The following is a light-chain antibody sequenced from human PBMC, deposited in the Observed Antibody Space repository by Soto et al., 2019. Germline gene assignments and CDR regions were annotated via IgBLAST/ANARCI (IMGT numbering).Light chain of an antibody. CDR3: QQSYSTPQYT. CDR1: QNIDRY. Sequence: DIQMTQSPSSLSASVGDRVTITCRASQNIDRYLNWYQQKPGKAPKLLIYVASSLQSGVPSRFSGSGSVTDFTLSISSLQPEDSATYYCQQSYSTPQYTFGQGTKLEIK. CDR2: VAS. J-gene: IGKJ2*01. V-gene: IGKV1-39*01.